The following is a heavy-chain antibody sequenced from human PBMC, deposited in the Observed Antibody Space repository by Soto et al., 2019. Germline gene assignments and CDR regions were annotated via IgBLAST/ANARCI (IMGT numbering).Heavy chain of an antibody. V-gene: IGHV3-30-3*01. J-gene: IGHJ6*02. CDR1: GFTFSSYA. CDR2: ISYDGSNK. CDR3: ARGRGIVLVPAAIWEPYYYGMDV. D-gene: IGHD2-2*02. Sequence: GGSLRLSCAASGFTFSSYAMHWVRQAPGKGLEWVAVISYDGSNKYYADSVKGRFTISRDNSKNTLYLQMNSLRAEDTAVYYCARGRGIVLVPAAIWEPYYYGMDVWGQGTTVTVSS.